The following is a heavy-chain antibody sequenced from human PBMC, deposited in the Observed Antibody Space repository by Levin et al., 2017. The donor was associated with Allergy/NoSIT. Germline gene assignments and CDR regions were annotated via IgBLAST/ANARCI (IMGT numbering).Heavy chain of an antibody. D-gene: IGHD3-10*01. Sequence: GGSLRLSCAASGFTFSSYTMTWVRQAPGKGLEWVSVISGSADTTYYADSVKGRFTISRDNSKNTLYLQMPSLRAEDTAVYYCATDDYYGSGSYYTVNYFDYWGQGTLVTVSS. J-gene: IGHJ4*02. CDR2: ISGSADTT. V-gene: IGHV3-23*01. CDR1: GFTFSSYT. CDR3: ATDDYYGSGSYYTVNYFDY.